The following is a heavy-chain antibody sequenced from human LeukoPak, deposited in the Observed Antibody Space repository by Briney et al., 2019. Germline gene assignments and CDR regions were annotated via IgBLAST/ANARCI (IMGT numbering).Heavy chain of an antibody. J-gene: IGHJ4*02. CDR2: ISGSGGST. Sequence: GGSLRLSCAASGFTFSSYGMSWVRQAPGKGLQWVSAISGSGGSTYYADSVKGRFTISRENSKNTLYLQMNSLRAEDTAVYYCXXXXXXNSGYGENDNWGQGTLVTVSS. CDR1: GFTFSSYG. D-gene: IGHD5-12*01. V-gene: IGHV3-23*01. CDR3: XXXXXXNSGYGENDN.